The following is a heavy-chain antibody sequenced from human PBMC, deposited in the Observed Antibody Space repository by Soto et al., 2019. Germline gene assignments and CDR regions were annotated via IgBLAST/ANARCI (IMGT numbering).Heavy chain of an antibody. J-gene: IGHJ4*02. CDR2: IYYSRSD. CDR1: GDSINSADYY. Sequence: SETLSLTCTVSGDSINSADYYWSWLHQPPGKGLEWIGYIYYSRSDYYNPSLGRRATITIDTSRNQFSLNLMSVTAADTAVYYCARVVQFYDSSGYSFYYFDYWGQGALVTVSS. V-gene: IGHV4-30-4*01. CDR3: ARVVQFYDSSGYSFYYFDY. D-gene: IGHD3-22*01.